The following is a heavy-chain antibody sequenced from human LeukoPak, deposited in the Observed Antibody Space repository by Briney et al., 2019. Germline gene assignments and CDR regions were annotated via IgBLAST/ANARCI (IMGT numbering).Heavy chain of an antibody. CDR1: GYTFTSYD. D-gene: IGHD3-22*01. CDR2: MNPNSGNT. CDR3: VRDYYDTSGYYSQFDY. V-gene: IGHV1-8*01. J-gene: IGHJ4*02. Sequence: GASVKVSCKASGYTFTSYDINWVRQATGQGLEWMGWMNPNSGNTGYAQKFQGRVTMTTDTSTSTAYMELTGLRSDDTAVYYCVRDYYDTSGYYSQFDYWGQGTLVTVSS.